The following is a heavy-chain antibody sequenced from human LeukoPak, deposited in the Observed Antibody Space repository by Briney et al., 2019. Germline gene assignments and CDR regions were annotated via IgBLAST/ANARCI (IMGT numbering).Heavy chain of an antibody. D-gene: IGHD3-10*01. CDR1: GFTFSSYW. J-gene: IGHJ5*02. Sequence: GGSLRLSCAASGFTFSSYWMSWVRQAPGKGLEWVANIKKDGSEKYYVDSVKGRFTISRDNAKTSLYLQMNSLRAEDTAVYYCARVKRYYYGSGSQNWFDPWGQGTLVTVSS. CDR2: IKKDGSEK. V-gene: IGHV3-7*01. CDR3: ARVKRYYYGSGSQNWFDP.